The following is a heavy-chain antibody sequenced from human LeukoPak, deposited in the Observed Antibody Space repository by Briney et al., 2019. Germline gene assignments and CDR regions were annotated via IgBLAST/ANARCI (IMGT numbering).Heavy chain of an antibody. V-gene: IGHV1-2*04. CDR1: GYTFTGYY. CDR2: INPNSGGT. CDR3: ARYNHDSSGYYYGASDL. D-gene: IGHD3-22*01. Sequence: ASVKVSCKASGYTFTGYYMHWVRQAPGQGLEWMGWINPNSGGTNYAQKFQGWVTMTRDTSISTAYMELSRLRSDDTAVYYCARYNHDSSGYYYGASDLWGRGTLVTVSS. J-gene: IGHJ2*01.